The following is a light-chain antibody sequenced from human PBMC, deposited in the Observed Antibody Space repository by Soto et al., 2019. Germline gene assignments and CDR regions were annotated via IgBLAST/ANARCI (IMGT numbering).Light chain of an antibody. CDR3: QQYNSWT. Sequence: DIQMTQSPSTLPASVGDRATITCRASQSISSWLAWYQQKPGKAPKLLIYDASSLESGVPSRFSGSGSGTEFTLTISSLQPDDFATYYCQQYNSWTFGQGTKVDI. CDR1: QSISSW. J-gene: IGKJ1*01. CDR2: DAS. V-gene: IGKV1-5*01.